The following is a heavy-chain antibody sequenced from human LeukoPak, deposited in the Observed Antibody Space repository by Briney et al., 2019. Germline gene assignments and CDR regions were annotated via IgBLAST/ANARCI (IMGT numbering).Heavy chain of an antibody. Sequence: ASVEVSCKASGGTFSSYAISWVRQAPGQGLEWMGGIIPIFGTANYAQKFQGRVTITADESTSTAYMELSSLRSEDTAVYYCARGYGIAVAGTPLYYWGQGTLVTVSS. CDR3: ARGYGIAVAGTPLYY. V-gene: IGHV1-69*01. J-gene: IGHJ4*02. D-gene: IGHD6-19*01. CDR1: GGTFSSYA. CDR2: IIPIFGTA.